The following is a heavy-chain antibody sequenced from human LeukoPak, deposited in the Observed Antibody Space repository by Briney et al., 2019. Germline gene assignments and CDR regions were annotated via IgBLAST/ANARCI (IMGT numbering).Heavy chain of an antibody. CDR2: IYPGDSDT. CDR3: ARRTTMVRGVDY. V-gene: IGHV5-51*01. D-gene: IGHD3-10*01. CDR1: GYKFTTYW. J-gene: IGHJ4*02. Sequence: GESLKISCEGSGYKFTTYWIGWVRHMPGKGLEWMGLIYPGDSDTRYSPSFQGQVTISADKSINTAYLQWSSLKASDTAMYYCARRTTMVRGVDYWGQGTLVTVSS.